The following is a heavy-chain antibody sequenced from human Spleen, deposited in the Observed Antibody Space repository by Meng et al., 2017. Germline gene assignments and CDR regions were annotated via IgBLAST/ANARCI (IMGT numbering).Heavy chain of an antibody. J-gene: IGHJ4*02. CDR2: ISSTGSTR. V-gene: IGHV3-11*01. D-gene: IGHD5-24*01. CDR1: GFTFSDYY. CDR3: ARDWATSIDY. Sequence: GESLKISCAASGFTFSDYYMSWIRQAPGKGLEWVSYISSTGSTRYYADSVKCRFTFSRDNVKHSLYLQMNSLRAENTAVYYCARDWATSIDYWGQGTLVTVSS.